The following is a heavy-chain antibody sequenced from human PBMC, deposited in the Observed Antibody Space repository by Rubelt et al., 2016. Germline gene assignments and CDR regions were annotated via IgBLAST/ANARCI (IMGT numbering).Heavy chain of an antibody. CDR1: GFIFDDYA. J-gene: IGHJ6*02. V-gene: IGHV3-9*01. CDR3: AKELVRNYEYYYAMDV. CDR2: ISGNSDNK. Sequence: EVQLVESGGGLVQPGRSLRLSCAAPGFIFDDYAMHWVRQAPGKGLEWVSGISGNSDNKGYADSVKGRFTISRDNAKNSLEQQMNSLRREDTALYFCAKELVRNYEYYYAMDVRGQGTMVTVSS. D-gene: IGHD1-7*01.